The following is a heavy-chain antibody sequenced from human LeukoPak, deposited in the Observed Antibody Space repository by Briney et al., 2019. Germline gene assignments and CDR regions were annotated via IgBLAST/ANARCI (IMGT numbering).Heavy chain of an antibody. D-gene: IGHD4-17*01. CDR2: IIPIFGTA. J-gene: IGHJ3*02. V-gene: IGHV1-69*13. CDR1: GGTFSSYA. CDR3: ARDPAYGAYAFDI. Sequence: ASVKVSCKASGGTFSSYAISWVRQAPGQGLGWMGGIIPIFGTANYAQKFQGRVTITADESTSTAYMELSSLRSEDTAVYYCARDPAYGAYAFDIWGQGTMVTVSS.